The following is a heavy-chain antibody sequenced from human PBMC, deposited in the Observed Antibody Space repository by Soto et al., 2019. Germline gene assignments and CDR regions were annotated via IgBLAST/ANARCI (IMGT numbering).Heavy chain of an antibody. CDR1: GGSVSSGSYY. D-gene: IGHD3-22*01. CDR2: IYYSGST. V-gene: IGHV4-61*01. J-gene: IGHJ5*02. Sequence: SETLSLTCTVSGGSVSSGSYYWSWIRQPPGKGLEWIGYIYYSGSTNYNPSLKSRVTISVDTSKNQFSLKLSSVTAADTAVYYCARDTRGPGGYYYDSSGPNWFDPWGQGTLVTVSS. CDR3: ARDTRGPGGYYYDSSGPNWFDP.